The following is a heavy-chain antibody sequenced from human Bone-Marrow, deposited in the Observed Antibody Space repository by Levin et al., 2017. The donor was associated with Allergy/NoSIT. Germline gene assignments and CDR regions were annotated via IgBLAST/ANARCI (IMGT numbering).Heavy chain of an antibody. V-gene: IGHV1-3*04. J-gene: IGHJ6*02. CDR3: VRDLTRDYHDYVIGYDYGVDF. D-gene: IGHD4-17*01. CDR2: INTDKGSL. CDR1: GYAFSDHP. Sequence: PAASVKVSCKASGYAFSDHPLHWVRQAPGQSLEWVGWINTDKGSLKYSPRFQGRITITMDTSATTAYMELSGLTSEDTGVYYCVRDLTRDYHDYVIGYDYGVDFWGQGTTVIVSS.